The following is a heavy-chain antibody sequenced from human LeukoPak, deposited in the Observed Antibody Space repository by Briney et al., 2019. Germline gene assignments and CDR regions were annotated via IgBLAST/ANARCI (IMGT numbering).Heavy chain of an antibody. CDR1: GGSISSSSYY. CDR3: ARVAGYSLHFDY. D-gene: IGHD5-24*01. Sequence: ASETLSLTCTVSGGSISSSSYYWGWIRQPPGKGLEWIGTIYSSGNTYYNPSLKSRVTISVGTSKNQFSLKLSSVTAADTAMYYCARVAGYSLHFDYWGQGTLVTVSS. CDR2: IYSSGNT. V-gene: IGHV4-39*01. J-gene: IGHJ4*02.